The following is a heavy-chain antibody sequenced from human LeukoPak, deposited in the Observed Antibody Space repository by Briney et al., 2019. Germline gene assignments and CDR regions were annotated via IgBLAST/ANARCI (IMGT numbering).Heavy chain of an antibody. D-gene: IGHD3-10*01. Sequence: SETLSLTCAASGDSISSGYYWGWIRQPPGKGLEWIGSIYHSGSTYYNPSLKSRVTISVDTSKNQFSLKLSSVTAADTAVYYCARADVLLWFGEDGGYFQHWGQGTLVTVSS. CDR2: IYHSGST. CDR1: GDSISSGYY. CDR3: ARADVLLWFGEDGGYFQH. V-gene: IGHV4-38-2*01. J-gene: IGHJ1*01.